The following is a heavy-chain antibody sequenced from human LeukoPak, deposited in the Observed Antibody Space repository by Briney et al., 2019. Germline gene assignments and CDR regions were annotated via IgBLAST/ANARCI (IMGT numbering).Heavy chain of an antibody. CDR1: GFTFSSYS. CDR3: TSWGDTTAEYFQH. V-gene: IGHV3-21*01. J-gene: IGHJ1*01. CDR2: ISSSSSYI. D-gene: IGHD2-21*02. Sequence: PGGSLRLSCAASGFTFSSYSMNWVRQAPGKGLEWVSSISSSSSYIYYADSVKGRFTISRDNAQNSMYLQMNSLRVEDTAVYYCTSWGDTTAEYFQHWGQGTLVTVSS.